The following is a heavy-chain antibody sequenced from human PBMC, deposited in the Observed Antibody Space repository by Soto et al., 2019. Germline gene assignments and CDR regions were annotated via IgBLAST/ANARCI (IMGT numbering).Heavy chain of an antibody. CDR2: ISFDGKNR. CDR1: GFIFSNYG. Sequence: QVQLVESGGGVVQPGKSLRLSCAASGFIFSNYGMHWVRQAPGKGLEWVALISFDGKNRNYADSVKGRFTIYRDNPKNTLYLEMNRLIPEDTAFYYCAKRGGVVGGSEHPFFEYWGQGTLVTVSS. J-gene: IGHJ4*02. V-gene: IGHV3-30*18. CDR3: AKRGGVVGGSEHPFFEY. D-gene: IGHD2-15*01.